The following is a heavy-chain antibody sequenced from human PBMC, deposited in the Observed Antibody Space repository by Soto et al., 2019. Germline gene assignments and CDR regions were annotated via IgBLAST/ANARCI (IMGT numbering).Heavy chain of an antibody. J-gene: IGHJ5*02. CDR2: ISSSSSYI. CDR1: GFTFSSYS. D-gene: IGHD3-3*01. Sequence: GGSLRLSCAASGFTFSSYSMNWVRQAPGKGLEWVSSISSSSSYIYYADSVKGRFTISRDNAKNSLYLQMNSLRAEDTAVYYCARDYDFWSGYNPENWFDPWGQGTLVTVSS. CDR3: ARDYDFWSGYNPENWFDP. V-gene: IGHV3-21*01.